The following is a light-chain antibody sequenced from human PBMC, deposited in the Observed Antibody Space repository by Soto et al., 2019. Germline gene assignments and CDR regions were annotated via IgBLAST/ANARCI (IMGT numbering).Light chain of an antibody. CDR1: ETITYY. CDR2: GAS. J-gene: IGKJ4*01. V-gene: IGKV1-39*01. CDR3: QQSYSTPLT. Sequence: DIQMTQSPSSLSASVGDRVTITCRASETITYYLNWYQQKPGKAPKLLIHGASSLQSGVPSRFSGSGSGTEFTLTITSLQLEDFATYYCQQSYSTPLTFGGGTKVEI.